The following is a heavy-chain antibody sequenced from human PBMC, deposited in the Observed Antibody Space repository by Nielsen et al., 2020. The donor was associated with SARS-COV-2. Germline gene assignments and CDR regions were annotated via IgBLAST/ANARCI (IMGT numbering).Heavy chain of an antibody. V-gene: IGHV1-2*02. J-gene: IGHJ6*02. Sequence: ASVKVSCKASGYTFTDYYIHWLRQAPGKGLEWMGWINPYSGGTNYAQKFQGTVTMTRDASISTVYMELTSDDTAVYYCARARATIFGLVMSYGMDVWGQGTTVAVSS. CDR2: INPYSGGT. CDR1: GYTFTDYY. CDR3: ARARATIFGLVMSYGMDV. D-gene: IGHD3/OR15-3a*01.